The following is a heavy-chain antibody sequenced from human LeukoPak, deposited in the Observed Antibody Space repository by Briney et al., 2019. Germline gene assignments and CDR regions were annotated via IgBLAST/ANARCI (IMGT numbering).Heavy chain of an antibody. J-gene: IGHJ4*02. CDR1: GYTFTGYY. CDR2: INPNSGGT. V-gene: IGHV1-2*04. D-gene: IGHD6-19*01. CDR3: ARSIAVAGTEDYFDY. Sequence: ASVKVSCKASGYTFTGYYMHWVRQAPGQGLEWMGWINPNSGGTNYAQKFQGWVTMTRDTSISTAYMGLSRLRSDDTAVYYCARSIAVAGTEDYFDYWGQGTLVTVSS.